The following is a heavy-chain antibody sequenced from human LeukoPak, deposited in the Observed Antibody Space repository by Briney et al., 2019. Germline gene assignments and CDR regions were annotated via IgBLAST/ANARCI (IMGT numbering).Heavy chain of an antibody. CDR1: GYSFTSYW. CDR3: ARRGKRRDGYKEFDY. V-gene: IGHV5-51*01. D-gene: IGHD5-24*01. J-gene: IGHJ4*02. CDR2: IYPGDSDT. Sequence: GESLKISCKGSGYSFTSYWIGWVRQMPGKGLEWMGIIYPGDSDTRYSPSFQGQVTISADKSISTAYLQWSSLKASDTAMYYCARRGKRRDGYKEFDYWGQGTLVTVSS.